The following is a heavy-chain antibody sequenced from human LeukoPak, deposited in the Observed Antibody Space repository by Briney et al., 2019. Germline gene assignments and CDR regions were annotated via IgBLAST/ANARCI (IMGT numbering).Heavy chain of an antibody. CDR1: GGSFSGYY. D-gene: IGHD3-9*01. J-gene: IGHJ4*02. CDR2: INHRGNT. Sequence: PSETLSLTCAVYGGSFSGYYWSWIRQSPGKGLEWIGEINHRGNTNNNPSLKSRVTMSVDTSKNQFSLILTSVTAADTAVYYCARPHSTFFDQDAAYYFDYWGQGILVTVSS. V-gene: IGHV4-34*01. CDR3: ARPHSTFFDQDAAYYFDY.